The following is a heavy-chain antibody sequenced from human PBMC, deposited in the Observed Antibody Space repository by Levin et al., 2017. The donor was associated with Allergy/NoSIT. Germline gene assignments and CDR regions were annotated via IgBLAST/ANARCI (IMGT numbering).Heavy chain of an antibody. D-gene: IGHD3-16*01. CDR1: GFTFSNYW. Sequence: GGSLRLSCAASGFTFSNYWMHWVRQAPGKGLVWVSHINSDGSNTNYADSVKGRFTISRDNAKNTLYLQMNSLRAEDTAVYYCARALGSLDPFDIWGQGTMVTVSS. V-gene: IGHV3-74*01. CDR3: ARALGSLDPFDI. CDR2: INSDGSNT. J-gene: IGHJ3*02.